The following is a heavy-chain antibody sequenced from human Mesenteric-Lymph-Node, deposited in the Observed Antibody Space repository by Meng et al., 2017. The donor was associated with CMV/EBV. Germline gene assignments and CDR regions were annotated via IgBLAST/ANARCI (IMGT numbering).Heavy chain of an antibody. J-gene: IGHJ5*02. CDR3: ARTRGKWFDP. V-gene: IGHV6-1*01. CDR1: GDSVSSNSAA. Sequence: CAISGDSVSSNSAAWNWIRQSPSRGLEWLGTTYYRSKWNNDYAVSVEGRITINSDTSKNQFSLQLSSVTPEDTAVYYCARTRGKWFDPWGQGTLVTVSS. CDR2: TYYRSKWNN.